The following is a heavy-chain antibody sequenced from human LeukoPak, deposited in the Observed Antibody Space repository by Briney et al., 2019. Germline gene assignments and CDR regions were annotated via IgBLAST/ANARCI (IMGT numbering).Heavy chain of an antibody. V-gene: IGHV1-69*05. CDR1: GGTFSNYA. D-gene: IGHD3-10*01. J-gene: IGHJ4*02. Sequence: SVKVSCKASGGTFSNYAISWVRQAPGQGLEWMGRIIPIFGTANYAQKFQGRVTITTDESTSTAYMELRSLRSEDTAVYYCATGISSFGELSVPFDYWGQGTLVTVSS. CDR3: ATGISSFGELSVPFDY. CDR2: IIPIFGTA.